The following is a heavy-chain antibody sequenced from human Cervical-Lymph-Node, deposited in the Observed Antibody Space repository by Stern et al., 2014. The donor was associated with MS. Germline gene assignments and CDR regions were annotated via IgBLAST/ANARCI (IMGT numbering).Heavy chain of an antibody. CDR1: GFTFSSYP. D-gene: IGHD3-22*01. J-gene: IGHJ4*02. V-gene: IGHV3-30*04. CDR3: VRKLKPGPNSCGDY. Sequence: VQLVESGGGVVQPGRSVTLSCAASGFTFSSYPMHWVRQTPTLGLQWVAVISTDAYYKYYTASVKGRFTISRDNSMQTLYLQMDRLTLEDTAVYYCVRKLKPGPNSCGDYWGQGTLLSVSS. CDR2: ISTDAYYK.